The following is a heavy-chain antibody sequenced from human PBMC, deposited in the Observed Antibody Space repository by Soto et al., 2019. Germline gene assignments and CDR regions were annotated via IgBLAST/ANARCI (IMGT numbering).Heavy chain of an antibody. V-gene: IGHV5-51*01. CDR1: GYSFTNYW. CDR2: IYPGDSDT. Sequence: GESLKISCKGSGYSFTNYWIGWVRQMPGKGLEWMGIIYPGDSDTKYSPAFQGQVTISADKSISTAYLQWNSLKASDTAMYYCARSTEYNWFDPWGQGTLVTVSS. J-gene: IGHJ5*02. CDR3: ARSTEYNWFDP.